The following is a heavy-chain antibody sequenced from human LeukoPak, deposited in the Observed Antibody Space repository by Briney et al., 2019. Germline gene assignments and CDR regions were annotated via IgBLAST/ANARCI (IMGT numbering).Heavy chain of an antibody. D-gene: IGHD2-2*01. Sequence: PGGSLRLSCAASGFTFSSSAMNWVRQAPGKVLEWVSAISGSGGSSYYADSVKGRFIISRDNSKNTLYLQMNSLRAEDTAVYYCARSDQFPYYMDVWGKGTTVTVSS. J-gene: IGHJ6*03. CDR2: ISGSGGSS. V-gene: IGHV3-23*01. CDR3: ARSDQFPYYMDV. CDR1: GFTFSSSA.